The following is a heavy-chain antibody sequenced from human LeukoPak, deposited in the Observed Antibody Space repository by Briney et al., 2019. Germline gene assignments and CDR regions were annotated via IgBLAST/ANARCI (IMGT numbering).Heavy chain of an antibody. V-gene: IGHV1-18*01. CDR3: ARGGRTAGDAFDI. CDR1: GYTFTSYG. D-gene: IGHD6-13*01. CDR2: ISAYSGDT. J-gene: IGHJ3*02. Sequence: ASVKVSCKASGYTFTSYGITCVRQAPGQGPEWMGWISAYSGDTAYAQKLQGRVTVTTDTSTSTVYLELRSLRSDDAAVYYCARGGRTAGDAFDIWGQGTMVTVSS.